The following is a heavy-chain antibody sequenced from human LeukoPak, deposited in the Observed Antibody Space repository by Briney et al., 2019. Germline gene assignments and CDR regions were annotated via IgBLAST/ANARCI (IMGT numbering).Heavy chain of an antibody. Sequence: PGESLRLSCAASGITFRNYWMSWVRQAPGKGLEWVAFIKEDGSDKHYVDSVKGRFTISRDNAQNSLYLQMNSLRAEGTAVYFCHQPVTLPAWGQGTLVTVSS. J-gene: IGHJ5*02. V-gene: IGHV3-7*01. CDR1: GITFRNYW. CDR3: HQPVTLPA. D-gene: IGHD2-2*01. CDR2: IKEDGSDK.